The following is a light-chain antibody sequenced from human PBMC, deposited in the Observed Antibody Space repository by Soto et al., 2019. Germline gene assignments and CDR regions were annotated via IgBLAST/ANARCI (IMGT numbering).Light chain of an antibody. V-gene: IGKV3-20*01. CDR3: QRYDSSSLT. Sequence: EIVLTQSPGTLSLSPGERATLSCRASQSITSRYLDWYQQKPGQAPRLLIYGVSSRATGIPDRFSGSGSGTDFTLTISRVEPEDFAVYYCQRYDSSSLTFGGGTKVDIK. J-gene: IGKJ4*01. CDR1: QSITSRY. CDR2: GVS.